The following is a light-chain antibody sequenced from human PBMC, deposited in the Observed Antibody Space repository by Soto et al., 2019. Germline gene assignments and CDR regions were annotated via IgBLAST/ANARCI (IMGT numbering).Light chain of an antibody. V-gene: IGKV1-39*01. CDR2: AAS. J-gene: IGKJ4*01. Sequence: IEMTQSPSSLSVSVGDSVTINCRASQSIATYLNWYQQKPGKAPNLLIYAASSLQSGVPSRFSGSGSGTDFTLTISSLQPEDFATYYCQQSYSTPLTFGGGTKVDVK. CDR1: QSIATY. CDR3: QQSYSTPLT.